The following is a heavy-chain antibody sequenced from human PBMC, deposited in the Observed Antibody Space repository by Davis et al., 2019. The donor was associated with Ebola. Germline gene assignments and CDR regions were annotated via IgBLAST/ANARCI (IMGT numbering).Heavy chain of an antibody. CDR2: ISSSSSTI. CDR3: ANEGVVYGMDV. V-gene: IGHV3-11*04. CDR1: GFTFSDYY. J-gene: IGHJ6*04. D-gene: IGHD3-3*01. Sequence: PGGSLRLSCAASGFTFSDYYMSWIRQAPGKGLEWVSYISSSSSTIYYADSVKGRFTISRDNAKNSPYLQMNSLRDEDTAVYYCANEGVVYGMDVWGKGTTVTVSS.